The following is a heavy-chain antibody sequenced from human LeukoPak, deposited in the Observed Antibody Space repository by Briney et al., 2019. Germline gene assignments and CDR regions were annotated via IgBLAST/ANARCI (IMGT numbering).Heavy chain of an antibody. CDR3: ARDSQRGYSYGLSYFDL. CDR1: GFTFSSYA. CDR2: IYSGGST. D-gene: IGHD5-18*01. V-gene: IGHV3-53*01. J-gene: IGHJ2*01. Sequence: GGSLRLSCAASGFTFSSYAMSWVRQAPGKGLEWVSVIYSGGSTYYADSVKGRFTISRDNSKNTLYLQMNSLRAEDTAVYYCARDSQRGYSYGLSYFDLWGRGTLVTVSS.